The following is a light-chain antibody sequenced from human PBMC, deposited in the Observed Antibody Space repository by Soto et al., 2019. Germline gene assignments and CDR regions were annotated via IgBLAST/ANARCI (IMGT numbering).Light chain of an antibody. Sequence: EIVMTQSPATLSVSPGERATLSCRASQSVSSNLAWYQQKPGQAPRLLIYGASTRATGIPARFSGSGSGTEFTLTISSLQSEDFATYYCQQYDTYSTFGQGTKVEIK. V-gene: IGKV3-15*01. J-gene: IGKJ1*01. CDR3: QQYDTYST. CDR1: QSVSSN. CDR2: GAS.